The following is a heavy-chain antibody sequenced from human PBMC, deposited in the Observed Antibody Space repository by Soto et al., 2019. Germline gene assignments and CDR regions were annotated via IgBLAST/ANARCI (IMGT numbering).Heavy chain of an antibody. V-gene: IGHV3-20*04. J-gene: IGHJ4*02. CDR3: ARGSGTFDY. CDR1: GFTFNDYG. CDR2: INWSGGST. D-gene: IGHD3-10*01. Sequence: PGGSLRLSCAASGFTFNDYGMTWVRQAPGKGLEWVSGINWSGGSTGYADSVKGRFTISRDNAKKSLHLQVSSLRAEDTALYYCARGSGTFDYWGQGTPVTVSS.